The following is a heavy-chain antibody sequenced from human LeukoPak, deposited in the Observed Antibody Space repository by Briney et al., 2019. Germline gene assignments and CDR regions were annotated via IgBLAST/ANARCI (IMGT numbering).Heavy chain of an antibody. Sequence: ASVKVSCKASGGTFSSYAISWVRQAPGQGLEWMGGIIPIFGTANYAQKFQGRVTITTDESTSTAYMELSSMRSEDTAVYYCARGPVSYGLGYWGQGTLVTVSS. V-gene: IGHV1-69*05. CDR2: IIPIFGTA. CDR3: ARGPVSYGLGY. J-gene: IGHJ4*02. D-gene: IGHD3-10*01. CDR1: GGTFSSYA.